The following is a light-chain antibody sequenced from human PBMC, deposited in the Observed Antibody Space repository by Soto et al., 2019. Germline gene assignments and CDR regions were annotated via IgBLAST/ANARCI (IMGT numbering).Light chain of an antibody. V-gene: IGKV1-9*01. CDR2: AAS. CDR3: EQLNSYSIT. Sequence: DIQLTQSPSFLSASVGDRVTITCRASQGLSSDLAWYQQKPGKAPKLLIYAASTLKSEVPSRFSGSGSGTEFTLTISSLQPDDFATYYCEQLNSYSITVGQGTRLEIK. J-gene: IGKJ5*01. CDR1: QGLSSD.